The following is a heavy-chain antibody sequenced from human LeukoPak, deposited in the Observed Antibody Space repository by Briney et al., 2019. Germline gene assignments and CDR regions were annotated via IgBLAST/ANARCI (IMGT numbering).Heavy chain of an antibody. CDR2: ISAGGGGT. J-gene: IGHJ4*02. Sequence: PGGSLRLSCAASGFTFSSSAMSWVRQAPGKGLEWVSAISAGGGGTYFADSLKGRFTISRDNSKNILYLQMNSLRADDTALYYCAKGGSGWYRSHFDYWGQGTLVTVSS. D-gene: IGHD6-19*01. CDR3: AKGGSGWYRSHFDY. V-gene: IGHV3-23*01. CDR1: GFTFSSSA.